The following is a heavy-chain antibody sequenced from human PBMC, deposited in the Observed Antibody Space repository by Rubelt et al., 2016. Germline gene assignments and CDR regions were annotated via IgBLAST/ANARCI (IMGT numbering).Heavy chain of an antibody. V-gene: IGHV4-59*01. CDR2: IYYSGST. Sequence: QVQLQESGPGLVKPSETLSLTCTVSGGSISSYYWSWIRQPPGKGLEWIGYIYYSGSTNYNPSLKSRVIISVDTSKNQFSLKLSSVTAADTAVYYCARGEVGLMDVWGKGTTVTVSS. CDR3: ARGEVGLMDV. D-gene: IGHD1-26*01. CDR1: GGSISSYY. J-gene: IGHJ6*04.